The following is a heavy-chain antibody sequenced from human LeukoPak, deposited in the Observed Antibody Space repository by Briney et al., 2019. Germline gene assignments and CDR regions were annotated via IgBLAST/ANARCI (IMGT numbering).Heavy chain of an antibody. CDR2: IWFDGSQQ. D-gene: IGHD4-17*01. CDR1: GFRFNTYG. Sequence: GGSLRLSCEASGFRFNTYGMHWARQAPGKGLAWVAVIWFDGSQQYYADSVKGRFAISRDNSKNTVFLQMNSLRVEDTGIYYCVREAGSDYLFDSWDQGTLVTVSS. J-gene: IGHJ4*02. V-gene: IGHV3-33*01. CDR3: VREAGSDYLFDS.